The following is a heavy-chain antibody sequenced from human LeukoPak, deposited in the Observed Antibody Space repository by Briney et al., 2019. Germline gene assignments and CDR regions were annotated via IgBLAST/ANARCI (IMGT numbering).Heavy chain of an antibody. CDR3: ARGSDDAFDI. CDR2: INPNSGGT. V-gene: IGHV1-2*02. J-gene: IGHJ3*02. D-gene: IGHD3-10*01. CDR1: GYTFTGYY. Sequence: SVKVSCKASGYTFTGYYMHWVGQAPGQGLEWMGWINPNSGGTNYAQKFQGRVTMTRDTSISTAYMERSRLRADDTAVYYCARGSDDAFDIWGQGTMVTVSS.